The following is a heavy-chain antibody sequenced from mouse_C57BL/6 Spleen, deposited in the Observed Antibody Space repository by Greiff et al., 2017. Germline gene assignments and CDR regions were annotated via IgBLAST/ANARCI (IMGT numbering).Heavy chain of an antibody. Sequence: QVQLQQPGAELVRPGSSVKLSCKASGYTFTSYWMHWVKQRPIQGLEWIGNIDPSDSETHYNQKFKDKATLTVDKSSSTAYMQLSSLTSEDSAVYYCARGAYYSNYWFAYWGQGTLVTVSA. D-gene: IGHD2-5*01. J-gene: IGHJ3*01. CDR2: IDPSDSET. CDR1: GYTFTSYW. CDR3: ARGAYYSNYWFAY. V-gene: IGHV1-52*01.